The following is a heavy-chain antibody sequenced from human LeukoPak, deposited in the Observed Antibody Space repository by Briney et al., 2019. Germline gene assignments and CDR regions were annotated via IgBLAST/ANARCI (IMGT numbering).Heavy chain of an antibody. D-gene: IGHD2-2*01. V-gene: IGHV3-23*01. J-gene: IGHJ4*02. CDR3: AKGASGRCSGTICYALDY. CDR2: MSGSDTGT. Sequence: LPGGSLRLSCAASGFTFSSYAMSWVRQAPGKGLEWVSVMSGSDTGTYYADSVKGRFTISRDNSKNTLYLQMNSLRAEDTAIYYCAKGASGRCSGTICYALDYWGQGTLVTVSS. CDR1: GFTFSSYA.